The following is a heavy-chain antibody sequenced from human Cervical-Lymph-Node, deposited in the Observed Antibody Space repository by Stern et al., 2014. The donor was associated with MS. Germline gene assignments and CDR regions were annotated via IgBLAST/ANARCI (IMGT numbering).Heavy chain of an antibody. CDR2: ISPGGTYT. Sequence: EMQLVESGGGLVQPGGSLRLSCAASGFTFNNYAMNWVRQALGKGLEWVSAISPGGTYTYYADSVKGRFTISRDNSTNTVYLQMNSLRAEDSAVYYCAKDRRGDWGQGTLVTVSS. J-gene: IGHJ4*02. V-gene: IGHV3-23*04. CDR1: GFTFNNYA. CDR3: AKDRRGD. D-gene: IGHD3-10*01.